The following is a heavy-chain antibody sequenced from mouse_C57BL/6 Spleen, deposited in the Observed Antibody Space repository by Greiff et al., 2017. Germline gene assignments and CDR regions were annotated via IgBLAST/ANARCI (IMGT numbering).Heavy chain of an antibody. V-gene: IGHV7-1*01. CDR2: SRNKANDYTT. J-gene: IGHJ2*01. CDR1: GFTFSDFY. D-gene: IGHD4-1*01. CDR3: ARDELGFFDY. Sequence: EVMLVESGGGLVQSGRSLRLSCATSGFTFSDFYMEWVRQAPGKGLEWIAASRNKANDYTTEYSASVKGRFIVSRDTSQSILYLQMNALRAEDTAIYYCARDELGFFDYWGQGTTLTVSS.